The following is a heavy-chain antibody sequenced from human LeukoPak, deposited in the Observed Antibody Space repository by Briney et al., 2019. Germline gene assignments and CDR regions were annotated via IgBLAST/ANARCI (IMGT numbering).Heavy chain of an antibody. CDR3: ARGSEAAAGAFDY. Sequence: GGSLRLSCAASGFTFRSYGMHWVRQAPGKGLEWVAIVWCDGNNKYYADSVTGRFTVSRDNSKDTVSLQLNSLRAEDTAVYYCARGSEAAAGAFDYWGQGALVTVPS. J-gene: IGHJ4*02. CDR1: GFTFRSYG. D-gene: IGHD6-13*01. CDR2: VWCDGNNK. V-gene: IGHV3-33*01.